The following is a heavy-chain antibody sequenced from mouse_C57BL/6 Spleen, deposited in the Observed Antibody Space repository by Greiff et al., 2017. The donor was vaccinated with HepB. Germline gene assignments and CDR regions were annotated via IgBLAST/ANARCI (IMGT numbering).Heavy chain of an antibody. D-gene: IGHD1-1*01. V-gene: IGHV1-7*01. CDR1: GYTFTSYW. CDR2: INPSSGYT. CDR3: ARDEGYYYGSSRYWYFDV. Sequence: QVQLQQSGAELAKPGASVKLSCKASGYTFTSYWMHWVKQRPGQGLEWIGYINPSSGYTKYNQKFKDKATLTADKSSSTAYMQLSSLTYEDSAVYYCARDEGYYYGSSRYWYFDVWGTGTTVTVSS. J-gene: IGHJ1*03.